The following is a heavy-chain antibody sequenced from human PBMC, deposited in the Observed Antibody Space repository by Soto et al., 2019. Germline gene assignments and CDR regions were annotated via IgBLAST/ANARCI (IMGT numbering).Heavy chain of an antibody. Sequence: QVQLVESGGGVVQPGRSLRLSCAASGFTFSSYGMHWVRQAPGKGLEWVAVISYDGSNKYYADSVKGRFTISRDNSNNTLYLHMNSLRAEDTAVYYCAKDDSIGWYVGYYYGMDVWGQGTTVTVSS. CDR1: GFTFSSYG. CDR3: AKDDSIGWYVGYYYGMDV. CDR2: ISYDGSNK. D-gene: IGHD6-19*01. V-gene: IGHV3-30*18. J-gene: IGHJ6*02.